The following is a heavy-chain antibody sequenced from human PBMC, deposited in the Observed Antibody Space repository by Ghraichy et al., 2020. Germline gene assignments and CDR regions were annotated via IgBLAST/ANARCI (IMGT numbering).Heavy chain of an antibody. D-gene: IGHD1-14*01. CDR1: ALACTPVT. Sequence: GGSLRLSYIGRALACTPVTIHELVCSPRRGLEWVSHLNIDGTTVNYADSVKGRFTISRDNAKNTMYLQMISLTVEDTAVYYCVRSYKDGLRHFDYWGQGTLVTVSS. CDR3: VRSYKDGLRHFDY. J-gene: IGHJ4*02. V-gene: IGHV3-74*01. CDR2: LNIDGTTV.